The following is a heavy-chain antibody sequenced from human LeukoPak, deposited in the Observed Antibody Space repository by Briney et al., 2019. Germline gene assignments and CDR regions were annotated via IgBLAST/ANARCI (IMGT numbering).Heavy chain of an antibody. V-gene: IGHV4-59*12. CDR3: ARLERSGYYNLNWFDP. Sequence: SEPLSLTCTVSGGPLSSYYWSWIRQPPGKGLEGFGYIYYSGSTNYNPSLKSRVTISVDTSKTQCSLKLSSVTAADTAVYYCARLERSGYYNLNWFDPWGQGTLVTVSS. J-gene: IGHJ5*02. D-gene: IGHD3-22*01. CDR1: GGPLSSYY. CDR2: IYYSGST.